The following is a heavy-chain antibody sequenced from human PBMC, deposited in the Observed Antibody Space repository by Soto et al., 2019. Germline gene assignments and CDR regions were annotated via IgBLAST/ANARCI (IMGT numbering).Heavy chain of an antibody. V-gene: IGHV3-21*01. D-gene: IGHD3-9*01. J-gene: IGHJ4*02. CDR2: ISSSSSYI. CDR3: ATHDILTGYEDS. CDR1: GFTFSSYS. Sequence: PGGSLRLSCAASGFTFSSYSMNWVRQAPGKGLEWVSSISSSSSYIYYADSVKARFTTSRDNAKNSLYLQMNSLRAEDTAVYYCATHDILTGYEDSWGQGTLVTVSS.